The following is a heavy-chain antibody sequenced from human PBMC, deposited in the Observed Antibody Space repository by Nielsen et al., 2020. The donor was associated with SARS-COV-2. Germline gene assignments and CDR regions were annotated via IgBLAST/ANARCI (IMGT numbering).Heavy chain of an antibody. CDR1: GFTFSSYA. V-gene: IGHV3-23*01. D-gene: IGHD1-1*01. J-gene: IGHJ6*02. Sequence: GESLKISCAASGFTFSSYAMSWVRQAPGKGLEWVSAISGSGGSTYYADSVKGRFTISRDNSKNTLYLQMNSLRAEDTAVYYCAKASNDADYYYYGMDVWGQGTTVTVSS. CDR3: AKASNDADYYYYGMDV. CDR2: ISGSGGST.